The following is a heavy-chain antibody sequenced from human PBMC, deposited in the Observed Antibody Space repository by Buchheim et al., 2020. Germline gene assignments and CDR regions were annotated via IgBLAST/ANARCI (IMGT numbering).Heavy chain of an antibody. CDR2: IWYDGSNK. V-gene: IGHV3-33*01. Sequence: QVQLVESGGGVVQPGRSLRLSCAASGFTFSSYGMHWVRQAPGKGLEWVAVIWYDGSNKYYADSVKGRFTISRDNSKNTLYLQMNSLRAEDTAVYYCARRYCSGGSCYSKDWGMDVWGQGTT. CDR3: ARRYCSGGSCYSKDWGMDV. CDR1: GFTFSSYG. J-gene: IGHJ6*02. D-gene: IGHD2-15*01.